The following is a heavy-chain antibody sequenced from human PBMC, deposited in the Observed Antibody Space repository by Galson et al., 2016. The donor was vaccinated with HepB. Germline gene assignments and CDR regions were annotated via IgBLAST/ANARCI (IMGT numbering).Heavy chain of an antibody. CDR3: ARHERLLSWFDP. CDR2: IYYVGNT. D-gene: IGHD5-12*01. CDR1: GGSISSNSYY. Sequence: ETLSLTCTVSGGSISSNSYYWGWVRQPPGKGLEWIGSIYYVGNTYYNPSLKSRVIISIDTSNNRVSLKLRSVTAADTAVYYCARHERLLSWFDPWGQGSLVTVSS. J-gene: IGHJ5*02. V-gene: IGHV4-39*01.